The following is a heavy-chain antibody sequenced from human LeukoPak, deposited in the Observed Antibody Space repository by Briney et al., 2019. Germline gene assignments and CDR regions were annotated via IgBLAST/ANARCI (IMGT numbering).Heavy chain of an antibody. Sequence: GGSLRLSCAASGFTVSTNYVSWVRQAPGKGLEWVSVIYSGCDTYYADSVKGRFTTSRGNSKNTLHLQMNSLRAEDTAVYYCARDGPPLYYAMDVWGQGTTVTVSS. CDR1: GFTVSTNY. CDR2: IYSGCDT. CDR3: ARDGPPLYYAMDV. J-gene: IGHJ6*02. V-gene: IGHV3-53*01.